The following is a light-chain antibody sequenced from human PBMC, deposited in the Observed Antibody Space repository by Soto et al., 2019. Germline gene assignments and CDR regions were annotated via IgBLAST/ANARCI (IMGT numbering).Light chain of an antibody. J-gene: IGLJ1*01. CDR1: SSDVVGYNY. CDR3: CSYTTSNTRQIV. CDR2: DVS. V-gene: IGLV2-14*01. Sequence: ALTQPASVSGSPGQSITISCTGTSSDVVGYNYVSWYQQHPGKAPKFMIYDVSNRPSGVSNRFSGSKSGNTASLTISGLQAEDEADYYCCSYTTSNTRQIVFGTGTKVTVL.